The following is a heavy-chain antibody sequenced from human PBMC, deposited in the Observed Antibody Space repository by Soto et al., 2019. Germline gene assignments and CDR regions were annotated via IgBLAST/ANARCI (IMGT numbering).Heavy chain of an antibody. V-gene: IGHV1-8*01. J-gene: IGHJ4*02. Sequence: ASVKVSCKASGYTFTSYDINWVRQATGQGLEWMGWMNANSGNTDYAQKFQGRVTMTTDTSTSTAYMELRSLRSDDTAVYYCARDYWDIVVVPAARVVVAAIWGQGTLVTVSS. D-gene: IGHD2-2*01. CDR2: MNANSGNT. CDR3: ARDYWDIVVVPAARVVVAAI. CDR1: GYTFTSYD.